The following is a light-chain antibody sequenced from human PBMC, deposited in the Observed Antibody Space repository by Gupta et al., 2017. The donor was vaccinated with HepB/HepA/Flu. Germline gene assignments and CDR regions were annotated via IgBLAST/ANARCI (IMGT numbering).Light chain of an antibody. Sequence: DIVMTQSPLSLPVTPGEPASISCRSSQSLLHSNGYKYLDWYLQKPGQSPQLLIYLGSNRASGVPDRFSGSGSGTDFTLKISRVEAEDVGVYYCMQALQTPWTFGQGTXVEIK. CDR3: MQALQTPWT. CDR1: QSLLHSNGYKY. V-gene: IGKV2-28*01. CDR2: LGS. J-gene: IGKJ1*01.